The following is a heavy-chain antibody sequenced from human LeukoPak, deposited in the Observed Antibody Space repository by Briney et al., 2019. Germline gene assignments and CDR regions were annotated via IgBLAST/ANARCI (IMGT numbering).Heavy chain of an antibody. J-gene: IGHJ4*02. CDR1: GFTFSSYA. Sequence: PGGSLRLSCAASGFTFSSYAMSWVRQAPGKGLEWVAFIRSDGSIKYYTESVKGRFTISRDNSKNTLYLQMNSLRAEDTAVYYCAKDEVFSSAWYFDYWGQGTLVTVSS. D-gene: IGHD6-19*01. V-gene: IGHV3-30*02. CDR3: AKDEVFSSAWYFDY. CDR2: IRSDGSIK.